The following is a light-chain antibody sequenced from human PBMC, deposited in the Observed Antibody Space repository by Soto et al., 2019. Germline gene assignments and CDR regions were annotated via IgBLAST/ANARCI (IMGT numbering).Light chain of an antibody. J-gene: IGLJ3*02. V-gene: IGLV3-25*02. Sequence: SYELTQPPSVSVSPGQTARIACSGDALPKQYAYWYQQKPGQAPVLLIYKDKERPSGIPERFSGSSSGTTVTLTIGGVQAEDEADYYCQSSDRGDTYWVFGGGTKVNVL. CDR2: KDK. CDR1: ALPKQY. CDR3: QSSDRGDTYWV.